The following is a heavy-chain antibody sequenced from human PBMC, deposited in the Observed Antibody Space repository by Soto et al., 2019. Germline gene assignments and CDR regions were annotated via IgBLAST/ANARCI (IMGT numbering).Heavy chain of an antibody. V-gene: IGHV4-39*01. J-gene: IGHJ4*02. CDR2: IYYSGST. D-gene: IGHD6-19*01. CDR3: ASPSSGWHTFDY. Sequence: SETLSLTCTVSGGSISSSSYYWGWIRQPPGKGLEWIGSIYYSGSTYYNPSLKSRVTISVDTSKNQFSLKLSSVTAADTAVYYCASPSSGWHTFDYWGKGTLVTVSS. CDR1: GGSISSSSYY.